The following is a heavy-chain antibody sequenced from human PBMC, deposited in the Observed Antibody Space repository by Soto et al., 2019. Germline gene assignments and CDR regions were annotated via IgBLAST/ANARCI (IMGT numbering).Heavy chain of an antibody. D-gene: IGHD6-13*01. CDR2: IIPIFTTT. CDR1: GGTFSNHA. Sequence: QVHLVQSGAEVKKPGSSVKVSCKASGGTFSNHAINWVRQAPGQGLEWMGRIIPIFTTTNYAPKFQGRVNIPDDEPTITANRELTGLKHDDTVGYYCAREVAADGSFREDVFDIWGQGTLVTVSS. CDR3: AREVAADGSFREDVFDI. J-gene: IGHJ3*02. V-gene: IGHV1-69*12.